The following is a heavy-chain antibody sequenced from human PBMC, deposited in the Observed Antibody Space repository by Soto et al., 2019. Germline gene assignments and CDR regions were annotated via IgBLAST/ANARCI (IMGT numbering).Heavy chain of an antibody. V-gene: IGHV3-9*01. CDR1: GFTFDDYA. D-gene: IGHD1-26*01. Sequence: PGGSLRLSCAASGFTFDDYAMHWVRQAPGKGLEWVSGISLNSGSIGYADSVKGRFTISRDNAKNSLYLQMNSLRAEDTALYYCAKDSIHSGSYFDYWGQGTLVTVSS. CDR3: AKDSIHSGSYFDY. J-gene: IGHJ4*02. CDR2: ISLNSGSI.